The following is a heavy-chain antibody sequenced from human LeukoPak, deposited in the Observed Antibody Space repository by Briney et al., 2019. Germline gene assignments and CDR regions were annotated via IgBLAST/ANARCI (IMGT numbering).Heavy chain of an antibody. Sequence: GASVKVSCKASGYTFISYDINWVRQASARGLEGMGWMNPNSGNIGYAQKFQGRVTMTRNTSISTAYMELSSLRSEDTAVYYCARGPLGGAGYYYYGMDVWGQGTTVTVSS. CDR1: GYTFISYD. CDR2: MNPNSGNI. V-gene: IGHV1-8*01. J-gene: IGHJ6*02. CDR3: ARGPLGGAGYYYYGMDV.